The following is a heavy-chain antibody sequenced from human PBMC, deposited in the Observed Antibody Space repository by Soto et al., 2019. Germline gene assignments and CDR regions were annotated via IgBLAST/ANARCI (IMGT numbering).Heavy chain of an antibody. Sequence: EASVKVSCKASGYTFLSYPIHWVRQAPGQGLEWMGWISTDNGNTKYSQKFQGRVTITRDTSASTAYMELSSLTSEDSAVYYCARFRYWGQGTLVTVSS. V-gene: IGHV1-3*04. CDR3: ARFRY. CDR1: GYTFLSYP. J-gene: IGHJ4*02. CDR2: ISTDNGNT.